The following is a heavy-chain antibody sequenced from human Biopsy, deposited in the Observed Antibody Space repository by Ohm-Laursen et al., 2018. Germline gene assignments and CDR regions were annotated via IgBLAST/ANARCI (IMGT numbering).Heavy chain of an antibody. D-gene: IGHD3-22*01. J-gene: IGHJ5*02. CDR2: INAKTGDT. V-gene: IGHV1-2*02. CDR1: GYTFTGYH. Sequence: SVTASCQASGYTFTGYHVHWARQAPGQGLEWMGWINAKTGDTNYAQKFQGRVTMTRDTSISTAYVDLSSLRSDDAAVYYCTRGGYYYDSLAYYYWFDPWGQGTLVTVSS. CDR3: TRGGYYYDSLAYYYWFDP.